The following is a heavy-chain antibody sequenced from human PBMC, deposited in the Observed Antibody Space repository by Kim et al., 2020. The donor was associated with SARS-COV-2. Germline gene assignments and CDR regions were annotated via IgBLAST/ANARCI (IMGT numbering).Heavy chain of an antibody. J-gene: IGHJ4*02. CDR3: ARWRYYDSSGYYYYFDY. V-gene: IGHV3-11*06. D-gene: IGHD3-22*01. Sequence: KGRFTNSRNNARNSLYLQMSSLRAEDTAVYYCARWRYYDSSGYYYYFDYWGQGTLVTVSS.